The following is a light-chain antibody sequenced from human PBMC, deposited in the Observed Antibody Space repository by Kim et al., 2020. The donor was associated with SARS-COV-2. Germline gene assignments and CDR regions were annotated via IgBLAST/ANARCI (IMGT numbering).Light chain of an antibody. CDR1: SGINVDTYR. CDR2: YKSDSDK. V-gene: IGLV5-45*01. Sequence: LTCTLRSGINVDTYRIYWYQQKSGSPPQYLLGYKSDSDKQQGSGVPSRFSGSKDVSANAGILLISGLQSEDEADYYCMIWHNSAYAFGTGTKVTVL. CDR3: MIWHNSAYA. J-gene: IGLJ1*01.